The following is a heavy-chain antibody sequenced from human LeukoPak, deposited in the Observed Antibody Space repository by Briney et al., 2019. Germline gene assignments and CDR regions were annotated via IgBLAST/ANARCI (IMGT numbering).Heavy chain of an antibody. CDR2: IKQDGSEK. CDR3: ARPLRTPYYYYMDV. V-gene: IGHV3-7*01. Sequence: GGSLRLSCAASGFTFSRYSMNWVRQAPGKGLEWVANIKQDGSEKYYVDSVKGRFTISRDNAKNSLYLQMNSLRAEDTAVYYCARPLRTPYYYYMDVWGKGTTVTVSS. CDR1: GFTFSRYS. J-gene: IGHJ6*03. D-gene: IGHD1-14*01.